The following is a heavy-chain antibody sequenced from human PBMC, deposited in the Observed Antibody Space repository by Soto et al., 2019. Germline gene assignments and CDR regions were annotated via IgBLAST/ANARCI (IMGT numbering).Heavy chain of an antibody. Sequence: SVKVSCKASGGTFSSYAISWVRQAPGQGLEWMGGIIPIFGTANYAQKFQVIVTITAEKSTSTAYMELSSLRSEDTAVYYCARLITIFGVVPPSWFDPWGQGPLVTFSS. J-gene: IGHJ5*02. CDR1: GGTFSSYA. D-gene: IGHD3-3*01. CDR2: IIPIFGTA. CDR3: ARLITIFGVVPPSWFDP. V-gene: IGHV1-69*06.